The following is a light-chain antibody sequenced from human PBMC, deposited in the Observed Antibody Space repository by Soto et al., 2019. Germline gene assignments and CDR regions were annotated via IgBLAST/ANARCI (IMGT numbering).Light chain of an antibody. J-gene: IGLJ2*01. V-gene: IGLV6-57*04. CDR2: EDN. CDR1: SVSIASNY. CDR3: QSYDSSNVV. Sequence: LTQPHSVSESPGKTVTISCTRSSVSIASNYVQWYQQRPGSAPTTVIYEDNQRPSGVPDRFSGSIDSSSNSASLPISGLKTEDEADYYCQSYDSSNVVFGGWTKLTVL.